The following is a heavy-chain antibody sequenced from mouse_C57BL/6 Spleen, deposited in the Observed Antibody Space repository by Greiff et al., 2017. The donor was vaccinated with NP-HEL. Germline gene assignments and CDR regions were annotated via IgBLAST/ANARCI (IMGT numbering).Heavy chain of an antibody. Sequence: EVKLQESGGGLVQPGGSLKLSCAASGFTFSDYYMYWVRQTPEKRLEWVAYISNGGGSTYYQDTVKGRFTISRDNAKNTLYLQMSRLMSEDAAVYYCARQGRWGWYFDYWGQGTTLTVSS. J-gene: IGHJ2*01. CDR2: ISNGGGST. CDR1: GFTFSDYY. V-gene: IGHV5-12*01. D-gene: IGHD1-1*02. CDR3: ARQGRWGWYFDY.